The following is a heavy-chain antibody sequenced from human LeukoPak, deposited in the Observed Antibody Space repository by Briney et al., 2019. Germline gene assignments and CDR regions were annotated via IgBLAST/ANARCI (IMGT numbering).Heavy chain of an antibody. CDR1: GFTFSNYW. CDR3: ARATSWSH. D-gene: IGHD2-2*01. J-gene: IGHJ4*02. V-gene: IGHV3-7*01. CDR2: IRQDGSER. Sequence: GGSLRLSCAASGFTFSNYWMTWVRQAPGKGLEWVANIRQDGSERYYVDSVKGRFTISRDNAKNSLYLQMNSLRAEDTAVYYCARATSWSHWGQGTLVTVSS.